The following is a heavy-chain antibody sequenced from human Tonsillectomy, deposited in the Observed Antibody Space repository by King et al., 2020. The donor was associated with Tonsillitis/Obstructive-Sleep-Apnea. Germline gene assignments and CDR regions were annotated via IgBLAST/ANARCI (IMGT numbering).Heavy chain of an antibody. CDR3: ARGPELFTVTNLPPYYYYYMDV. V-gene: IGHV1-18*01. J-gene: IGHJ6*03. D-gene: IGHD4-17*01. CDR2: ISAYNDNT. Sequence: QLVQSGAEVKKPGASVKVSCKASGYTFTNYVISWVRQAPGQGLEWMAWISAYNDNTNYAQKLQGRVTMTTDTSTSTAYMELRSLRSDDTAVYYCARGPELFTVTNLPPYYYYYMDVWGKGTTVTVSS. CDR1: GYTFTNYV.